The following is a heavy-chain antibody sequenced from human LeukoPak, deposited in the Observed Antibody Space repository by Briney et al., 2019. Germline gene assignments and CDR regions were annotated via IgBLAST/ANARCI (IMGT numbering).Heavy chain of an antibody. CDR1: GYTFTGYY. CDR2: INPNPNSGGT. Sequence: ASVKVSCKASGYTFTGYYMHWVRQAPGQGLEWMGWINPNPNSGGTNYAQKFQGRVTMTRDTSISTAYMELSRLRFDDTAVYYCARRLRSGGYSFDPWGQGTLVTVSS. D-gene: IGHD3-10*01. CDR3: ARRLRSGGYSFDP. J-gene: IGHJ5*02. V-gene: IGHV1-2*02.